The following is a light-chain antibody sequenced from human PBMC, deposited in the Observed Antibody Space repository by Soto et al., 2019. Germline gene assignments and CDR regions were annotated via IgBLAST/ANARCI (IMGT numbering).Light chain of an antibody. CDR3: QQYHNWPIT. CDR1: QSVSSY. CDR2: DAS. V-gene: IGKV3-11*01. J-gene: IGKJ5*01. Sequence: EIVLTQSPATLSLSPGERATLSCRASQSVSSYLAWYQQKPGQPPRLLIYDASNRATGIPARFSGSGSGTEFTLTISSLQSEDFAVYYCQQYHNWPITFGQGTRLEI.